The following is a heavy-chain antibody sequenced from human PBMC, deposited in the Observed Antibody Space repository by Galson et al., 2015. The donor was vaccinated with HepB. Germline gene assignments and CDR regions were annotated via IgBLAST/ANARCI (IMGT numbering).Heavy chain of an antibody. CDR2: ISYDGSNK. CDR1: GFTFSSYA. D-gene: IGHD2-2*01. J-gene: IGHJ3*02. CDR3: AIDYCSSTSCYSGAFDI. Sequence: SLRLSCAASGFTFSSYAMHWVRQAPGKGLEWVAVISYDGSNKYYADSVKGRFTISRDNSKNTLYLQMNSLRAEDTAVYYCAIDYCSSTSCYSGAFDIWGQGTMVTVSS. V-gene: IGHV3-30-3*01.